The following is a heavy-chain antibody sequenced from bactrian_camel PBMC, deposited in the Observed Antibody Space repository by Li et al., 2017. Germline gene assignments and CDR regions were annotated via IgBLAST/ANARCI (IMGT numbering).Heavy chain of an antibody. CDR1: GVTYRTYF. CDR2: IDSGGDT. Sequence: HVQLVESGGGSVQVGGSLRLSCAATGVTYRTYFTAWFRRAPGKAREGVADIDSGGDTRYADSVKGRFTISKDSAEITLYLQMNNLKPEDTAWYYCAIADYGGRCPAVDVRYDTYKDWGQGTQVTVS. CDR3: AIADYGGRCPAVDVRYDTYKD. J-gene: IGHJ4*01. V-gene: IGHV3S26*01. D-gene: IGHD5*01.